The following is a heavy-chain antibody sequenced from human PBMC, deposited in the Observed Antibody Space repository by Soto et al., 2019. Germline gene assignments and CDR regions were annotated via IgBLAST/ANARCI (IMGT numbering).Heavy chain of an antibody. J-gene: IGHJ4*02. D-gene: IGHD5-18*01. Sequence: ASVKVSCKASGYTFTSYGISWVRQAPGQGLEWMGWISAYNGNTNYAQKLQGRVTMTTDTSTSTAYMELRSLRSDDTAVYYCARDYGYRYGSYYFDYWGQGTLVTVSS. CDR3: ARDYGYRYGSYYFDY. V-gene: IGHV1-18*04. CDR1: GYTFTSYG. CDR2: ISAYNGNT.